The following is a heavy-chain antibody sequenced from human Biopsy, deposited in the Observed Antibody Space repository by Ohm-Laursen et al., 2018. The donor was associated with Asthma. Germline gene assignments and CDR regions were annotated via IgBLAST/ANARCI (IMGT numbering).Heavy chain of an antibody. CDR2: ISYDGNHK. CDR3: AKRRGYSGHDNDY. D-gene: IGHD5-12*01. V-gene: IGHV3-30*18. CDR1: GFMFRSFG. Sequence: SLRLSCAAAGFMFRSFGMHWVRQAPGKGLEWVAVISYDGNHKFYEDSVKGRFTISRDNSKNTLYLQMNSLRTEDTAVYYCAKRRGYSGHDNDYWGQGTLVIISS. J-gene: IGHJ4*02.